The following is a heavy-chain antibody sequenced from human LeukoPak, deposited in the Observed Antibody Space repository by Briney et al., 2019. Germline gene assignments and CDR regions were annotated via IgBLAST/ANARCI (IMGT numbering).Heavy chain of an antibody. V-gene: IGHV1-8*01. CDR1: GYTFTSYD. J-gene: IGHJ4*02. D-gene: IGHD3-9*01. Sequence: VSVKVSCKASGYTFTSYDINWVRQATGQGREWMGWMNPNSGNTGYAQKFQGRVTMTRNTSISTAYMELSSLRSEDTAVYYCARYALRYFEDYWGQGTLVTVSS. CDR3: ARYALRYFEDY. CDR2: MNPNSGNT.